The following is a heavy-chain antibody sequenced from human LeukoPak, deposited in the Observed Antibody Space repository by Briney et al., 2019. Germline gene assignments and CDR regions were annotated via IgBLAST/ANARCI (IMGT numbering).Heavy chain of an antibody. CDR3: ALIVATMGNFDY. J-gene: IGHJ4*02. V-gene: IGHV3-23*01. CDR1: GFTFSSYA. D-gene: IGHD5-12*01. CDR2: ISGSGGST. Sequence: GGSLRLSCGASGFTFSSYAMSWVRQAPGKGLEWVSAISGSGGSTYYADSVKGRFTISRDNSKNTLYLQMNSLRAEDTAVYYCALIVATMGNFDYWGQGTLVTVSS.